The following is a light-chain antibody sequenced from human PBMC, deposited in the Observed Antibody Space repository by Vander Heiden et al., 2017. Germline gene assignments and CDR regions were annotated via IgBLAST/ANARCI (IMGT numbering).Light chain of an antibody. CDR1: SGLVSTSFH. Sequence: QTVVTQEPSFSVSPGGTVTLTCGLTSGLVSTSFHPSCYQQTPGQAPRTLIYNTNTRSSGVPDRFSGSILGNKAALTITGAQPDDECDYYCVLYMGNGIWVFGGGTKLTAL. J-gene: IGLJ3*02. V-gene: IGLV8-61*01. CDR3: VLYMGNGIWV. CDR2: NTN.